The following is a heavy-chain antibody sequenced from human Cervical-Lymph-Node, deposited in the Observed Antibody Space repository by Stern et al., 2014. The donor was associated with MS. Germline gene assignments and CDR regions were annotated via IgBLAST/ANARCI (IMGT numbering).Heavy chain of an antibody. Sequence: QVQLVQSGAEVKKPGASMKVSCKASGGTFSSTEMRWVRQAPGQGLEWLGGIIPLFGTTNYAPKVQGRVTIIADESTNTVNMELSSLRSDDTAVYCCVRDQGGIADSWGQGTLVTVSS. D-gene: IGHD6-13*01. CDR2: IIPLFGTT. CDR3: VRDQGGIADS. CDR1: GGTFSSTE. V-gene: IGHV1-69*01. J-gene: IGHJ5*01.